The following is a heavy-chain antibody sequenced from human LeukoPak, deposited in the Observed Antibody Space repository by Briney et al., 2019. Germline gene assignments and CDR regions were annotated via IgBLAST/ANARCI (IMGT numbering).Heavy chain of an antibody. V-gene: IGHV6-1*01. J-gene: IGHJ6*02. D-gene: IGHD3-10*02. CDR2: TYYRSKWFS. CDR1: GDSVSTNSAA. Sequence: SQTLSLTCVISGDSVSTNSAAWNWIRQSPSRGLEWLGRTYYRSKWFSDYAISVKSRITINPDTSKNQFSLQLNSVTPEDTAVYFCARDDVNGMDVWGQGTTVTVSS. CDR3: ARDDVNGMDV.